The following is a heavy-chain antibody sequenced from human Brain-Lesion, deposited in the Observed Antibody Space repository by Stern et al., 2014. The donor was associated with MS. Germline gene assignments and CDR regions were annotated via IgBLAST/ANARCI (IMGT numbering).Heavy chain of an antibody. J-gene: IGHJ5*01. CDR1: GFTFSTYW. CDR3: ARGERWFDS. Sequence: EVQLVESGGGLVQPGGSLRLSCAASGFTFSTYWMHWVRQAPGTGLVWVSRLNNYGRRKSDADSVKGRITRSRDNAKNTLDLQRNSLRVEDTAIYYCARGERWFDSWGQGTLVTVSS. CDR2: LNNYGRRK. V-gene: IGHV3-74*01.